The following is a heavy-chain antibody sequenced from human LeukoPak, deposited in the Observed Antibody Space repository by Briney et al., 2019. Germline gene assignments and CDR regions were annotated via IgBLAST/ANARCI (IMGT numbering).Heavy chain of an antibody. Sequence: QSGGSLRLSCAASGFTSSIYNMNWVRQAPGKGLEWISYISSSGSNTYYADSVKGRFSISRDNAKNSLYLQMNSLRAEDTAVYYCATDLRYYDSSGPVKFASWGQGTLVTVSS. CDR3: ATDLRYYDSSGPVKFAS. CDR2: ISSSGSNT. V-gene: IGHV3-48*01. D-gene: IGHD3-22*01. CDR1: GFTSSIYN. J-gene: IGHJ5*01.